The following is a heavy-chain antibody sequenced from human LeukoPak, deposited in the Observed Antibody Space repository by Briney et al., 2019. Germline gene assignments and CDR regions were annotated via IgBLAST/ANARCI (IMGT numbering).Heavy chain of an antibody. CDR2: IYHSGST. V-gene: IGHV4-38-2*01. Sequence: SETLSLTCAVSGYSISSGYYWGWIRQPPGKGLEWIGSIYHSGSTYYNPSLKSRVTISVDTSKNQFSLKLSSVTAADTAVYYCARHEGGSGWVYFDTWGQGNLVTVSS. D-gene: IGHD6-19*01. CDR1: GYSISSGYY. J-gene: IGHJ5*02. CDR3: ARHEGGSGWVYFDT.